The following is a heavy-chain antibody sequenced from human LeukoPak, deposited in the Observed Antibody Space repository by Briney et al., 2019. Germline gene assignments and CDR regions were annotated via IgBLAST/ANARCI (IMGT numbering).Heavy chain of an antibody. CDR1: GYTFTSYG. D-gene: IGHD3-22*01. CDR3: ARVLLQNFCDSSGYFDY. Sequence: ASVKVSCKASGYTFTSYGVRWVRQAPGQGLEWMGWISAYNGNTNYAQKLQGRVTMTTDTSTSTAYMELRSLRSDDTAVYYCARVLLQNFCDSSGYFDYWGQGTLVTVSS. CDR2: ISAYNGNT. V-gene: IGHV1-18*04. J-gene: IGHJ4*02.